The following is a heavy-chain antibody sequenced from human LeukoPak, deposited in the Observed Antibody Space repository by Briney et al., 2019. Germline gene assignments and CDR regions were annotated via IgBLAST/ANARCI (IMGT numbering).Heavy chain of an antibody. D-gene: IGHD3-22*01. V-gene: IGHV3-48*03. CDR1: GFTFSSYE. CDR3: ARKNYDNSGYFHH. Sequence: GGSLRLSCAASGFTFSSYEMNWVRQAPGKGLEWVSYISSSGNTIYYADSVKGRFTTSRDNAKNSLYLQMNSLRAEDTAVYYCARKNYDNSGYFHHWGQGALVTVSS. J-gene: IGHJ1*01. CDR2: ISSSGNTI.